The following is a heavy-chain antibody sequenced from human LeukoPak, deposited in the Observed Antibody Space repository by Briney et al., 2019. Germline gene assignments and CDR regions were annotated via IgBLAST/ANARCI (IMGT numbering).Heavy chain of an antibody. CDR3: ARAWGPYGDTFDY. CDR1: GFTFSSYG. V-gene: IGHV3-30*03. J-gene: IGHJ4*02. CDR2: ISYDGSNK. D-gene: IGHD4-17*01. Sequence: GGSLRLSCAASGFTFSSYGMHWGRQAPGKGLEWVAVISYDGSNKYYADSVKGRFTISRDNSKNTLYLQMNSLRAEDTAVYYCARAWGPYGDTFDYWGQGTLVTVSS.